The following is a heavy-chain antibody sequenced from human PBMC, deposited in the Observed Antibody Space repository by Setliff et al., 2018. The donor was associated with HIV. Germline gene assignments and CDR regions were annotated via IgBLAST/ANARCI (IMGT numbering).Heavy chain of an antibody. V-gene: IGHV3-7*03. CDR3: AKSLGLLKEGFDP. J-gene: IGHJ5*02. D-gene: IGHD2-21*01. CDR1: GFTFSSYW. CDR2: IKQDGSEK. Sequence: GGSLRLSCAASGFTFSSYWMSWVRQAPGKGLEWVANIKQDGSEKYYVDSVKGRFTISRDNAKKSLYLQMNSLRADDTAIYYCAKSLGLLKEGFDPWGRGTLVTVSS.